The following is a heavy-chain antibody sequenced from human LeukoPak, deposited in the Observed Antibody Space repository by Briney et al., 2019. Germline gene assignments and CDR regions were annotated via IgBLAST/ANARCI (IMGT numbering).Heavy chain of an antibody. CDR1: GYTFTSYG. Sequence: ASVKVSCKASGYTFTSYGISWVRQAPGQGLEWMGWISAYNGNTNYAQKLQGRVTMTTDTSTSTAYMELRSLRSDDTAVYYCASTLPPDIVVVPAAIQGPGSFDIWGQGTMVTVSS. D-gene: IGHD2-2*02. J-gene: IGHJ3*02. V-gene: IGHV1-18*01. CDR3: ASTLPPDIVVVPAAIQGPGSFDI. CDR2: ISAYNGNT.